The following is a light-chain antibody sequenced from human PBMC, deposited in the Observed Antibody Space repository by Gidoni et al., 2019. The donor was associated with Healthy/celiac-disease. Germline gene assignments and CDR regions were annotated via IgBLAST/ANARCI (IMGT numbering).Light chain of an antibody. CDR3: QQYNSYSCT. CDR2: DAS. CDR1: QSISSW. V-gene: IGKV1-5*01. Sequence: DIQMTQSPSTLSASVGDRVTITCRASQSISSWLDWYQQKPGKAPKLLIYDASSLESGVPSRFSGSGSGTEFTLTISSLQPDDFATYYCQQYNSYSCTFGQGTKLEIK. J-gene: IGKJ2*02.